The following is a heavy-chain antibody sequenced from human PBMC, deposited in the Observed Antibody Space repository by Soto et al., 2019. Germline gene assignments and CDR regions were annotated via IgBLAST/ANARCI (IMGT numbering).Heavy chain of an antibody. Sequence: EVQLLESGGGLVQPGGSLRLSCAASGFTFSSYAMSWVRQAPGKGLEWVSAISGSGGSTYYADSVKGRFTISRDNSKNTLYLQMNSLRAEDTAVYYCAKEYSRVAVGWGSMDVWGQGTTVTVSS. CDR2: ISGSGGST. CDR1: GFTFSSYA. D-gene: IGHD6-19*01. J-gene: IGHJ6*02. CDR3: AKEYSRVAVGWGSMDV. V-gene: IGHV3-23*01.